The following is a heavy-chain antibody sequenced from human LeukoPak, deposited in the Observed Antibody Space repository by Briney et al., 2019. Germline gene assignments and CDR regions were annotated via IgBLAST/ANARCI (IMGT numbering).Heavy chain of an antibody. V-gene: IGHV3-48*01. CDR1: GFTFRSHW. Sequence: GGSLRLSCAASGFTFRSHWMHWVRQVPGKGLEWVSYITSDSATIYYADSVKGRFTISRDNAKNSLYLQMNSLGGEDTAVYYCARRQVGANPFDRWGQGTLVTVSS. D-gene: IGHD1-26*01. J-gene: IGHJ4*02. CDR3: ARRQVGANPFDR. CDR2: ITSDSATI.